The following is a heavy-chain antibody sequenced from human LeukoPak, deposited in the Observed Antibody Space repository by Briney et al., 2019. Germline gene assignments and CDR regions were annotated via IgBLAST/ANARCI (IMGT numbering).Heavy chain of an antibody. CDR1: GYTFTGYY. CDR2: INPNSGGT. D-gene: IGHD3-10*01. J-gene: IGHJ3*02. CDR3: ATHNPAYYYGSGSYSINDAFDI. V-gene: IGHV1-2*04. Sequence: ASVKVSCKASGYTFTGYYMHWVRQAPGQGLEWMGWINPNSGGTNYAQKFQGWVTMTRDTSISTAYMELSRLRSDDTAVYYCATHNPAYYYGSGSYSINDAFDIWGQGTMVTVSS.